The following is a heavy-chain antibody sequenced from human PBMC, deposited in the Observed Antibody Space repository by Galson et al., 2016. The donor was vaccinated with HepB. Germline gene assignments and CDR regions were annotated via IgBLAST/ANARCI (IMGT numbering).Heavy chain of an antibody. J-gene: IGHJ6*02. D-gene: IGHD3-10*01. Sequence: SLRLSCAVSGFTFRSYSMTWVRQAPGKGLEWVANRNQDGSEMYYAKSVEGRFTISGDNAKDSLFLQMNSLRVEDTATYYCARFGLSNGLDVWGPGTTVIVSS. V-gene: IGHV3-7*01. CDR1: GFTFRSYS. CDR3: ARFGLSNGLDV. CDR2: RNQDGSEM.